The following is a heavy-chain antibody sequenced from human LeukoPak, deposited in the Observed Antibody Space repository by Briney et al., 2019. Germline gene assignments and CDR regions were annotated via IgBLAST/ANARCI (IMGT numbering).Heavy chain of an antibody. CDR2: IYYSGST. V-gene: IGHV4-39*01. CDR3: ARNTYYFDY. CDR1: GGSTSSSSYY. J-gene: IGHJ4*02. Sequence: PSETLCLTCTVSGGSTSSSSYYWGWIRQPPGKGLEWIGSIYYSGSTYYNPSLKSRVTISVDTSKNQFSLKLSSVTAADTAVYHCARNTYYFDYWGQGTLVTVSS.